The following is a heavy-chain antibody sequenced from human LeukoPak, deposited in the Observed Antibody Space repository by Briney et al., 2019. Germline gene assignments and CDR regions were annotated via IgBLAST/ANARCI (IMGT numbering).Heavy chain of an antibody. J-gene: IGHJ6*02. CDR2: ISAYNGNT. Sequence: ASVKVSCKASGYTFTSYGISWVRQAPGQGLEWRGWISAYNGNTNYAQKLQGRVTMTTDTSTSTAYMELRSLRSDDTAVYYCARSYSSGWYYYYGMDVWGQGTTVTVSS. V-gene: IGHV1-18*01. CDR3: ARSYSSGWYYYYGMDV. D-gene: IGHD6-19*01. CDR1: GYTFTSYG.